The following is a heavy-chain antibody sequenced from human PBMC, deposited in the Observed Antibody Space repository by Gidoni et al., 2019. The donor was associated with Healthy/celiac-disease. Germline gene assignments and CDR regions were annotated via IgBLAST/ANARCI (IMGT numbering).Heavy chain of an antibody. Sequence: QVQLVESGGGVVHPGRSLRLSCAASGFTFSSYGMHWVRQAPGKGLEWVAVIWYDGSNKYYADSVKGRFTISRDNSKNTLYLQMNSLRAEDTAVYYCARTYYDFWSGYTLPHYWGQGTLVTVSS. V-gene: IGHV3-33*01. CDR1: GFTFSSYG. J-gene: IGHJ4*02. CDR3: ARTYYDFWSGYTLPHY. D-gene: IGHD3-3*01. CDR2: IWYDGSNK.